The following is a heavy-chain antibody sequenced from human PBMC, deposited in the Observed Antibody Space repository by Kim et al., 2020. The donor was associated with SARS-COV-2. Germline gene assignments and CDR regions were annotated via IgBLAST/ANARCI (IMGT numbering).Heavy chain of an antibody. D-gene: IGHD4-17*01. J-gene: IGHJ4*02. CDR2: ISSSSSTI. CDR1: GFTFSNYS. CDR3: ARLRGAAFGY. V-gene: IGHV3-48*04. Sequence: GGSLRLSCAASGFTFSNYSMNWVRQAPGKGLEWVSYISSSSSTIYYADSVKGRFTISRDNAKNSLYLQMNSLRADDTAVYYCARLRGAAFGYWGQGTLVTVSS.